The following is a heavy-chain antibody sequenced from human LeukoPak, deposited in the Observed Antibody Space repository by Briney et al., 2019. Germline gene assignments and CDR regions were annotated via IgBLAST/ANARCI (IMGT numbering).Heavy chain of an antibody. Sequence: SLRLSCAASGFTFSSYWMHWVRQAPGKGLVWVSGINNDGSSTKYADSVKGRFTISRDNAKNTLYVQVNSLRVDDTAVYYCARGQGHGFDIWGQGTMVTVSS. CDR3: ARGQGHGFDI. CDR2: INNDGSST. V-gene: IGHV3-74*01. CDR1: GFTFSSYW. J-gene: IGHJ3*02.